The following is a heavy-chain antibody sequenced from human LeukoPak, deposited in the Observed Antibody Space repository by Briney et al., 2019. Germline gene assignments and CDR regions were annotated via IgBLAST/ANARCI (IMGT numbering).Heavy chain of an antibody. Sequence: GGSLRLSCAASGFTFSSYWMSWVRQAPGKGLDWVAFIRYDGFNKYYADSVKGRFTISRDNSKNTLSLQMNSLRAEDTAVYYCAKAFGSYCSSTSCYFDYWGQGALVTVSS. V-gene: IGHV3-30*02. J-gene: IGHJ4*02. D-gene: IGHD2-2*01. CDR2: IRYDGFNK. CDR3: AKAFGSYCSSTSCYFDY. CDR1: GFTFSSYW.